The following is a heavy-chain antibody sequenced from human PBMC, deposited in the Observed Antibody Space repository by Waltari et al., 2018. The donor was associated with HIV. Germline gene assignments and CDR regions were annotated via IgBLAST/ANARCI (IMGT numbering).Heavy chain of an antibody. CDR1: GYTFTNYW. CDR2: IYPHTSRV. V-gene: IGHV5-51*03. D-gene: IGHD3-10*01. Sequence: EVRLVQSGAEVKRPGDSLKISCKASGYTFTNYWIGWVGQTAGKGLEWIGVIYPHTSRVQDNPSFHGRGEISTDWSTRTAHLQWRSLTALDTGVYYCARRPDYGGDWFDSWGQGTLVTVSS. J-gene: IGHJ5*01. CDR3: ARRPDYGGDWFDS.